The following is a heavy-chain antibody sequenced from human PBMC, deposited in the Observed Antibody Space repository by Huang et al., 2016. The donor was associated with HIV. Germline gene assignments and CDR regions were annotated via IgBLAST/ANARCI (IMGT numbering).Heavy chain of an antibody. V-gene: IGHV3-72*01. Sequence: EVQLVESGGGLVQPGGSLRLSCAASGFTFSDHYMGWVRQAPGKGLEWGGRSRNKVRSYTTEYAASVKGRFTISRDDSETSLYRQMNSLRTEDSAVYYCTGALASDTGMDVWGQGTTVTVSS. J-gene: IGHJ6*02. CDR1: GFTFSDHY. D-gene: IGHD6-19*01. CDR2: SRNKVRSYTT. CDR3: TGALASDTGMDV.